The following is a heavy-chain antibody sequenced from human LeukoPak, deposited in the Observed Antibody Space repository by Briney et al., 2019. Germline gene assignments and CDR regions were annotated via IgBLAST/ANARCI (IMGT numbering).Heavy chain of an antibody. CDR2: IYSGGST. CDR1: GLTVSSNY. D-gene: IGHD6-6*01. J-gene: IGHJ4*02. V-gene: IGHV3-66*02. Sequence: PGGSLRLSCAASGLTVSSNYMSWVRQAPGKGLEWVSVIYSGGSTYYADSVKGRFTISRDNSKNTLYLQMNSLRAEDTAVYYCARAGIAARHFDYWGQGTLVTVSS. CDR3: ARAGIAARHFDY.